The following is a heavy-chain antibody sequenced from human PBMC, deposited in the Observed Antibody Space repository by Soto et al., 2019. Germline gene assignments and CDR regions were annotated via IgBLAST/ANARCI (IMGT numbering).Heavy chain of an antibody. D-gene: IGHD5-12*01. Sequence: PSETLSLTCTVSGGSISSYYWSWIRQPPGKRLEWIGFSYYSGSTNYNPSLKSRVTISVDTSKNQFSLKLTSVAAADTAVYYCARHKGGYGGYVNFDYWGQGTLVTVSS. CDR3: ARHKGGYGGYVNFDY. CDR1: GGSISSYY. J-gene: IGHJ4*02. V-gene: IGHV4-59*08. CDR2: SYYSGST.